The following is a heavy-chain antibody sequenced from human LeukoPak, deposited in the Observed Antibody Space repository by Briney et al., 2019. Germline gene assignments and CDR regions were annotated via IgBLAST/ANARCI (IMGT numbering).Heavy chain of an antibody. CDR2: VKQDGSEK. CDR3: ARDFNWNLDY. D-gene: IGHD1-20*01. CDR1: GFTFSSYW. V-gene: IGHV3-7*01. Sequence: GGSLRLSCAASGFTFSSYWMSWVRQAPGKGLEWVASVKQDGSEKYSVYSVRGRFTISRDNAKNSLYMQMNSLRAEETAVYYCARDFNWNLDYWGQGTLVTVSS. J-gene: IGHJ4*02.